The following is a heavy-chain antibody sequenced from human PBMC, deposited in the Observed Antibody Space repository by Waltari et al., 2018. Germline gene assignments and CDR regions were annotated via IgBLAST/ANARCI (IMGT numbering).Heavy chain of an antibody. J-gene: IGHJ6*02. Sequence: EVQLVESGGGLVQPGGSLRRSCAASRFTVASYWMGWVRQAPGKRLEWVANLKEDGSEMYYVDSVKGRFTISRDNAKNSLYLQLNSLRAEDTAVYYCARSGTGLDVWGQGTTVTVSS. D-gene: IGHD1-1*01. CDR2: LKEDGSEM. CDR3: ARSGTGLDV. CDR1: RFTVASYW. V-gene: IGHV3-7*01.